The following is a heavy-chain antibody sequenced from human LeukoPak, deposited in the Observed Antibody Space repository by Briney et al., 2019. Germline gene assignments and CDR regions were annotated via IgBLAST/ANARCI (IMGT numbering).Heavy chain of an antibody. CDR2: ISYIGST. J-gene: IGHJ4*02. Sequence: SETLSLTCTVSGASISGYYWSWIRQPPGKGLEWIGYISYIGSTNYNPSLKSRVTLSLDTSKNQFSLTPTSVTAADTAVYYCARGAGWWDYWGQGTLVTVSS. CDR3: ARGAGWWDY. D-gene: IGHD2-15*01. CDR1: GASISGYY. V-gene: IGHV4-59*01.